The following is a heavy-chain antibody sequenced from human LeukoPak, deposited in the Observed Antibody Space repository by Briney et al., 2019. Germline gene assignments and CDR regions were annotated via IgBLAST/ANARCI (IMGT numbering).Heavy chain of an antibody. V-gene: IGHV1-24*01. CDR3: ATGTGYGSGFDY. J-gene: IGHJ4*02. CDR2: FDPEDGET. CDR1: GYTLTELS. Sequence: ASVKVSCKVSGYTLTELSMHWVRQAPGKGLEWMGGFDPEDGETVYAQKFQGRVTMTEDTSTDTAYMELSSLRSEDTAVYYCATGTGYGSGFDYWGQGTLVTVSS. D-gene: IGHD5-12*01.